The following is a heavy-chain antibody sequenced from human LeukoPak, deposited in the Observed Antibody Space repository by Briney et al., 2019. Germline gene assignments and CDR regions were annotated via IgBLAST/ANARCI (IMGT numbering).Heavy chain of an antibody. Sequence: GGSLRLSCAASGFTFSSYAMHWVRQAPGKGLEYVSAISSNGGSTYYANSVKGRFTISRDNSTNTLYLQMGSLRAEDMAVYYCARASPYSPFDYWGQGTLVTVSS. J-gene: IGHJ4*02. CDR2: ISSNGGST. CDR1: GFTFSSYA. V-gene: IGHV3-64*01. D-gene: IGHD5-18*01. CDR3: ARASPYSPFDY.